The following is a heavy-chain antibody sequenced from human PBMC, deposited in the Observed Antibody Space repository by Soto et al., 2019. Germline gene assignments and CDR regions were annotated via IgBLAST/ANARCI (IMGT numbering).Heavy chain of an antibody. J-gene: IGHJ4*02. CDR3: ATRSPAFDY. CDR1: GYTFTSYG. CDR2: ITTDKGKT. V-gene: IGHV1-18*01. Sequence: ASVKVSCKTSGYTFTSYGITWVRQAPGQGLEWMGWITTDKGKTTYAQKFQGRVTMTTDISTSTAYMELRSLRSDDTAVYYCATRSPAFDYWGQGTLDTVSS. D-gene: IGHD3-16*01.